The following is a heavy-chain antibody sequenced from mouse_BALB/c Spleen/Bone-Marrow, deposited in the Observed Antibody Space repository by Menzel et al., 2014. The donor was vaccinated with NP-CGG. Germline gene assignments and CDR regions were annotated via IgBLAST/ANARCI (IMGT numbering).Heavy chain of an antibody. Sequence: VKLVESGPGLVQSSQRLSITCTVSGFSLTNYGLHWVRQSPGKGLEWLGVIWRGGSTDYNAAFMSRLSITRDNSKSQVFFKMNSLQADDTAIYYCAKNRRGTRAMDYWGQGTSVTVSS. CDR1: GFSLTNYG. CDR2: IWRGGST. CDR3: AKNRRGTRAMDY. J-gene: IGHJ4*01. D-gene: IGHD3-3*01. V-gene: IGHV2-5*01.